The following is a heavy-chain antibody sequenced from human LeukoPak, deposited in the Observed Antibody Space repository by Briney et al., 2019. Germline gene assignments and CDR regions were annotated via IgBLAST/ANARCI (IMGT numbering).Heavy chain of an antibody. V-gene: IGHV4-4*02. J-gene: IGHJ4*02. CDR2: IYHSGSP. CDR1: GGSISSNNW. D-gene: IGHD1-1*01. CDR3: ARVNINNWHSCDY. Sequence: SETLSLTCAVSGGSISSNNWWGWVRQPPGKGLEWIGEIYHSGSPNYNPSLKSRVTISVDKSRNHFSLNLGSVTAADTAVYYCARVNINNWHSCDYWGQGTLVTVSS.